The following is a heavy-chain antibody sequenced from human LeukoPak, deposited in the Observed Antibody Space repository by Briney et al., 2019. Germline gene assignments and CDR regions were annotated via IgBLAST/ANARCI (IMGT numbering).Heavy chain of an antibody. CDR3: ATDRQLWPPAADH. J-gene: IGHJ4*02. D-gene: IGHD6-13*01. CDR1: GFTFSSYA. CDR2: ISGSADRT. V-gene: IGHV3-23*01. Sequence: QSGGSLRLSCAASGFTFSSYAMTWFRQAPGKWLEWVSTISGSADRTFYADSVKGRFIISRDNSKNTLSLHMKSLRAEDTALYYCATDRQLWPPAADHWGQGTLVTVSS.